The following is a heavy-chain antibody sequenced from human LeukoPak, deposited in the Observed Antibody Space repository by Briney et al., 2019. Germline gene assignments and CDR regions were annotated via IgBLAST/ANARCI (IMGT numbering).Heavy chain of an antibody. D-gene: IGHD2-8*01. V-gene: IGHV3-11*06. CDR1: GFSFADEY. Sequence: GGSLRLSCAVSGFSFADEYVSWIRQAPGQGLEWVSYISNTGSYTNYADSVEGRFTISRDNSNNTLYLQMNSLRAEDTAVYYCARGPERTGVGTRYYYDMDVWGQGTTVTVSS. CDR2: ISNTGSYT. CDR3: ARGPERTGVGTRYYYDMDV. J-gene: IGHJ6*02.